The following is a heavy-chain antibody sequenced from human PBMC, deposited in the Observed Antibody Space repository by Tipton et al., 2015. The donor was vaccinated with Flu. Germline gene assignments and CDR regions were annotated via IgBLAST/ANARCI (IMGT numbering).Heavy chain of an antibody. Sequence: GEALASDYYSGWIRQPPGRGLEWIGNIHHTGTTYYNPSIRGRVSIIRDRSKNNFSLKLSFVTAADTAVYYCARRDYSNYVSVPKNWFDSWGQGILVTVSS. V-gene: IGHV4-38-2*01. J-gene: IGHJ5*01. CDR2: IHHTGTT. D-gene: IGHD4-11*01. CDR1: GEALASDYY. CDR3: ARRDYSNYVSVPKNWFDS.